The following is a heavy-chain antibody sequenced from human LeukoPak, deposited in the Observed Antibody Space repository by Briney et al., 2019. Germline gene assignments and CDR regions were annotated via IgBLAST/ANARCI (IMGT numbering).Heavy chain of an antibody. CDR1: GFTFSSYA. V-gene: IGHV3-23*01. Sequence: GGSLRLSCAASGFTFSSYAMSWVRQAQGNGLEWVSAISGSGGSTYYADSVKGRFTISRDNAKNSLYLQMNSLRAEDTALYYCAKDIGGGWYSAFDYWGQGTLVTVSS. J-gene: IGHJ4*02. D-gene: IGHD6-19*01. CDR2: ISGSGGST. CDR3: AKDIGGGWYSAFDY.